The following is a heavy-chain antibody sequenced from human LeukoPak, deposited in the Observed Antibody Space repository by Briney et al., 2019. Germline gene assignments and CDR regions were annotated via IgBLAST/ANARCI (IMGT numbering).Heavy chain of an antibody. D-gene: IGHD3-22*01. CDR1: GGSISSYY. Sequence: SETLSLTCTVSGGSISSYYWSWIRQPAGKGLEWIGHIYSSGSTNYNPSLKSRVTMSVDTSKNQFSLKLSSMTAADTAVYYCAREKSGYYGSSADYWGFDAFDIWGQGTMVTVSS. J-gene: IGHJ3*02. CDR3: AREKSGYYGSSADYWGFDAFDI. CDR2: IYSSGST. V-gene: IGHV4-4*07.